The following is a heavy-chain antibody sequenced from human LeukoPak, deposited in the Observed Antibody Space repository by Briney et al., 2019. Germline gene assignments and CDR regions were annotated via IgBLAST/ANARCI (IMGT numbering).Heavy chain of an antibody. CDR3: VREWGPRGYSYGQKFDY. J-gene: IGHJ4*02. V-gene: IGHV3-30-3*01. Sequence: PGGSLRLSCAAPGFTFSDYAMHWVRQAPGKGLEWVAVISYDGTNKYYADSVKGRFTISRDNSKHIVYLHMNSLRAEDTALYYCVREWGPRGYSYGQKFDYWGQGTLVTVSS. CDR2: ISYDGTNK. D-gene: IGHD5-18*01. CDR1: GFTFSDYA.